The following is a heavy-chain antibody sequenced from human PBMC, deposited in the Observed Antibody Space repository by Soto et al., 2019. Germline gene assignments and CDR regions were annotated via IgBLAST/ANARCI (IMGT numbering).Heavy chain of an antibody. CDR3: ARRSSILTGYYREAFDI. CDR2: IDPSDSYT. CDR1: GYSFTNYW. V-gene: IGHV5-10-1*01. Sequence: GESLKISCKGSGYSFTNYWISWVRQMPGKGLEWMGRIDPSDSYTNYSPSFQGHVTISADKSISTAYLQWSSLKASDTAMYYCARRSSILTGYYREAFDIWGQGTMVTVSS. D-gene: IGHD3-9*01. J-gene: IGHJ3*02.